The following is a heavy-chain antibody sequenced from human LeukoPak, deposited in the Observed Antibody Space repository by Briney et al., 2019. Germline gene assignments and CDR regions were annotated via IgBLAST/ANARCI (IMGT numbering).Heavy chain of an antibody. D-gene: IGHD1-26*01. V-gene: IGHV1-69-2*01. CDR3: ATEGKGAPHPPRNDDAFDI. CDR2: VDPEDGET. CDR1: GYTFTDYY. J-gene: IGHJ3*02. Sequence: ATVKISCKVSGYTFTDYYMHWVQQAPGKGLEWMGLVDPEDGETIYAEKFQGRVTITADTSTDTAYMELSSPRSEDTAVYYCATEGKGAPHPPRNDDAFDIWGQGTMVTVSS.